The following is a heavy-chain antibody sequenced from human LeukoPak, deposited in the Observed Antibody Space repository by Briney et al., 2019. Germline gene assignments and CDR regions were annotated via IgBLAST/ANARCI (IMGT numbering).Heavy chain of an antibody. CDR3: ARIRSGGGGSCYYFDY. J-gene: IGHJ4*02. CDR1: GGSINSHS. CDR2: MYESGTA. Sequence: SSETLSLTCTVSGGSINSHSWSWIRQPPGKGLEWIGYMYESGTANYTPSLKSRVTISVDTSNNRFSLKLSSVTAADTAVYYCARIRSGGGGSCYYFDYWGQGTLVTVSS. D-gene: IGHD2-15*01. V-gene: IGHV4-59*08.